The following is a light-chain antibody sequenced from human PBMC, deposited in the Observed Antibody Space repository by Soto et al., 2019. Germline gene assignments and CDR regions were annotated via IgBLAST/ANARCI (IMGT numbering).Light chain of an antibody. V-gene: IGKV1D-16*01. CDR1: QGVDRW. Sequence: DIQTTQSPSSLSASVGDRVNISRRASQGVDRWLAWYQQKPKTAPKSLIYAASNLQSGVPPRFSGTRSATDFTLTISSLQPEDFETYYCQQYSAYHPNFGGGTKVDI. CDR3: QQYSAYHPN. J-gene: IGKJ4*01. CDR2: AAS.